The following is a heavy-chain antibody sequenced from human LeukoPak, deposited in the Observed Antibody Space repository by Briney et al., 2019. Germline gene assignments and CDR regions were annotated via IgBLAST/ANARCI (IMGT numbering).Heavy chain of an antibody. V-gene: IGHV1-2*02. J-gene: IGHJ5*02. CDR1: GYTFTGYY. Sequence: ASVKVSCKASGYTFTGYYMHWVRQAPGQGLEWMGWINPNSGGTNYAQKFQGRVTMTRDTSISTAYMELSRLRSEDTAVYYCARATLTTVHNWFDPWGQGTLVTVSS. D-gene: IGHD4-17*01. CDR2: INPNSGGT. CDR3: ARATLTTVHNWFDP.